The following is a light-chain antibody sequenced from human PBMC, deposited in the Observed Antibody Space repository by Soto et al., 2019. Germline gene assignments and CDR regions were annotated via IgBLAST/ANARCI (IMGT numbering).Light chain of an antibody. CDR3: CSYAGSATYV. J-gene: IGLJ1*01. CDR1: SSDVGSYDL. V-gene: IGLV2-23*02. Sequence: QSVLAQPASVSGSPGQSITISCTGTSSDVGSYDLVSWYQQRPGKAPKLMIYDISKRPSGVSSRSSGSKSGNTASLTISGLQAEDEADYYCCSYAGSATYVFGTGTKVTV. CDR2: DIS.